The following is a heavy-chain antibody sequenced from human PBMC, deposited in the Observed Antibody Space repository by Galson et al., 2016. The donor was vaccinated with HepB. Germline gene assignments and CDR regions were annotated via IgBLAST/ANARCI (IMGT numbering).Heavy chain of an antibody. CDR3: ARSYLLGRGFGS. Sequence: ISGDSVSSNTAGWNWIRQSPSRGLEWLGRTFYRSNWQNDYAESVKSRITINPDTAKNQFSLQLNSVTPEDTAIYYCARSYLLGRGFGSWGQGTLVTVSS. V-gene: IGHV6-1*01. D-gene: IGHD7-27*01. CDR1: GDSVSSNTAG. CDR2: TFYRSNWQN. J-gene: IGHJ4*02.